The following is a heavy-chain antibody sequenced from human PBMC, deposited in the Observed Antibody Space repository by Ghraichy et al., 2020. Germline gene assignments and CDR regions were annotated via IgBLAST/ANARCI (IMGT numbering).Heavy chain of an antibody. CDR3: AKATLRSCRGASCYPLDY. Sequence: LSLTCAASGFTFSSYAMTWVRQAPEKGLEWVSAITDTGTNTYYIDSVRGRFTISRDNSKNTLSLQMNNLRPDDAAIYYCAKATLRSCRGASCYPLDYWGQGTLVTVSS. CDR1: GFTFSSYA. J-gene: IGHJ4*02. V-gene: IGHV3-23*01. CDR2: ITDTGTNT. D-gene: IGHD2-15*01.